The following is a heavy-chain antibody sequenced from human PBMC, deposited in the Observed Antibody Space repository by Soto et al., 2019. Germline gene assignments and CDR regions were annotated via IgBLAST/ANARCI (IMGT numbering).Heavy chain of an antibody. CDR2: IIPILGIA. CDR1: GGTFSSYT. V-gene: IGHV1-69*02. CDR3: ASRTQIRQPDDY. D-gene: IGHD4-17*01. Sequence: QVQLVQSGAEVKKPGSSVKVSCKASGGTFSSYTISWVRQAPGQGLEWMGRIIPILGIANYAQKFQGRVTITADKSTSTADMELSSLRPEDTAGYDCASRTQIRQPDDYWGQGTLVTVSS. J-gene: IGHJ4*02.